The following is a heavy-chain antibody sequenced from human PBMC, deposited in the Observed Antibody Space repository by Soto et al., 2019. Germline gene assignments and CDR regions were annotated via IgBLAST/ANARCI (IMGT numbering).Heavy chain of an antibody. CDR3: AKEQLVGYYYYGMDV. J-gene: IGHJ6*02. V-gene: IGHV3-30*18. CDR2: ISYDGSNK. CDR1: GFTFSSYG. Sequence: GGSLRLSCAASGFTFSSYGMHWVRQAPGKGLEWVAVISYDGSNKYYADSVKGRFTISRDNSKNTLYLQMNSLRAEDTAVYYCAKEQLVGYYYYGMDVWGQGTTVTVSS. D-gene: IGHD6-6*01.